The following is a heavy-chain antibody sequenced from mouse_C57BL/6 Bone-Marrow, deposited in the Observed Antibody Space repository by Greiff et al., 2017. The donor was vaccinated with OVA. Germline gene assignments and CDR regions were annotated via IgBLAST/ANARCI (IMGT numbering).Heavy chain of an antibody. D-gene: IGHD2-10*01. CDR1: GYTFTNYW. CDR3: ARSYYGYFDY. Sequence: QVQLQQSGAELVRPGTSVKMSCKASGYTFTNYWIGWAKQRPGHGLEWIGDIYPGGGYTNYNEKFKGKATLTADKSSSTAYMQFSSLTSGDSAIYYCARSYYGYFDYWGQGTTLTVSS. J-gene: IGHJ2*01. V-gene: IGHV1-63*01. CDR2: IYPGGGYT.